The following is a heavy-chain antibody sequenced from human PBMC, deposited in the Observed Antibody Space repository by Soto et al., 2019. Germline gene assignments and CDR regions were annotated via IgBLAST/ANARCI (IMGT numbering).Heavy chain of an antibody. V-gene: IGHV1-8*01. Sequence: QVQLVQSGAEVKKSGASVKVSCKASGYSFTSYDINWVRQATGQGLEWMGWMNPNSGNTGYAQKFQDRVTMTRDTSVSTAYLELGSLRSEDTAVYYCARPPYYYDSSGYVFGMDVWGQGTTVTVSS. CDR1: GYSFTSYD. J-gene: IGHJ6*02. CDR2: MNPNSGNT. D-gene: IGHD3-22*01. CDR3: ARPPYYYDSSGYVFGMDV.